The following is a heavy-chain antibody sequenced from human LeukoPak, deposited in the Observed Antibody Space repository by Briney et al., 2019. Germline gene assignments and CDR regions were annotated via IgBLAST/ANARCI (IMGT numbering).Heavy chain of an antibody. J-gene: IGHJ5*02. D-gene: IGHD3-9*01. CDR1: GGSISSNNW. V-gene: IGHV4-4*02. Sequence: SETLSLTCAVSGGSISSNNWWGWVRQPPGKGLEWIGEIYHSGSPNYNPSLKSRVTISVDTSKNQFSLKLSSVTAADTAVYYCARTTGRYLQFDPWGQGTLVTVSS. CDR3: ARTTGRYLQFDP. CDR2: IYHSGSP.